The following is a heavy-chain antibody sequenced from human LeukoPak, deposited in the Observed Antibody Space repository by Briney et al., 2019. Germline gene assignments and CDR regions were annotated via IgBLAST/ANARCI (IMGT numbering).Heavy chain of an antibody. J-gene: IGHJ3*02. Sequence: SETLSLTCTVSGGSISSGGYYWSWIRQYPGKGLEWIGYIYYSGSTYYNPPLKSRVTISVDTSKNQFSLKLSSVTAADTAVYYCARDRSVAGAFDIWGQGTMVTVSS. D-gene: IGHD6-19*01. CDR3: ARDRSVAGAFDI. CDR1: GGSISSGGYY. V-gene: IGHV4-31*03. CDR2: IYYSGST.